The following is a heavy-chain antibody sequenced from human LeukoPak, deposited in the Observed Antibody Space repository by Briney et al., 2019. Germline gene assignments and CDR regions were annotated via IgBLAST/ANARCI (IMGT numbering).Heavy chain of an antibody. CDR3: TRYNSLSALDY. J-gene: IGHJ4*02. D-gene: IGHD6-6*01. CDR2: IWYDGSNK. Sequence: GGSLRLSCAASESTFSNYGMHWVRQAPGSGLEWVAVIWYDGSNKYYVDSVKGRFTVSRDDSKNTLYLQMNSLRAEDTAVYYCTRYNSLSALDYWGQGTLVTVSS. CDR1: ESTFSNYG. V-gene: IGHV3-33*01.